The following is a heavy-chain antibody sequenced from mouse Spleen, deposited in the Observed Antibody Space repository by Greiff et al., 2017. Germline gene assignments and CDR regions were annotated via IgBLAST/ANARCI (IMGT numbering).Heavy chain of an antibody. Sequence: EVQLQQSGKELGKSGAEGKISGKASGDKFKDYYMNWVKQRQGKSREGIGDINPKNGGTSYNQKFKGKATLTVDKSSSTAYMELRSLTSEDSAVYYCAKYYDLYFDYWGQGTTLTVSS. CDR1: GDKFKDYY. CDR3: AKYYDLYFDY. D-gene: IGHD2-4*01. CDR2: INPKNGGT. V-gene: IGHV1-26*01. J-gene: IGHJ2*01.